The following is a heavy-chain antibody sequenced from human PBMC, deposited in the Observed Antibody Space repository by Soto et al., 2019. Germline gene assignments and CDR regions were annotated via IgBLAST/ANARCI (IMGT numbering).Heavy chain of an antibody. CDR3: VRESQEFASGTQYANYLDY. CDR2: IGTGGDS. V-gene: IGHV3-13*01. CDR1: GFTFSNYD. D-gene: IGHD3-10*01. Sequence: PGGSLRLSCAGSGFTFSNYDFHWVRQAPGKGLEWVSAIGTGGDSYHPGSVKGRFTISRENAKNSLYLQMNSLRAGDTAVYYCVRESQEFASGTQYANYLDYWGQGTLVTVSS. J-gene: IGHJ4*02.